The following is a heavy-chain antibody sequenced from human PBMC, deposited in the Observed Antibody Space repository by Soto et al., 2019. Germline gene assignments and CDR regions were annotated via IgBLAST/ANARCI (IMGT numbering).Heavy chain of an antibody. CDR1: GYTFTGYY. D-gene: IGHD2-15*01. CDR3: ARVQLRSGQPLFDI. Sequence: AASVKVSCKASGYTFTGYYMHWVRQAPGQGLEWMGWINPNSGGTNYAQKFQGWVTMTRDTSISTAYMELSRLRSDDTAVYYCARVQLRSGQPLFDIWGQGTMVTVSS. CDR2: INPNSGGT. V-gene: IGHV1-2*04. J-gene: IGHJ3*02.